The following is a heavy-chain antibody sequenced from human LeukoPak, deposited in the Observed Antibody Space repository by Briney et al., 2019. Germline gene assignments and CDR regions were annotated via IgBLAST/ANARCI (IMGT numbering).Heavy chain of an antibody. Sequence: ASVKVSCKASGYTFTGYYLHWVRQAPGQGLEWMGWINPNSGGTNYAQKLQGRVTMTTDTSTSTAYMELRSLRSDDTAVYYCARDGADCSSTSCYAGVVYYYYGMDVWGQGTTVTVSS. CDR2: INPNSGGT. J-gene: IGHJ6*02. CDR1: GYTFTGYY. D-gene: IGHD2-2*01. V-gene: IGHV1-2*02. CDR3: ARDGADCSSTSCYAGVVYYYYGMDV.